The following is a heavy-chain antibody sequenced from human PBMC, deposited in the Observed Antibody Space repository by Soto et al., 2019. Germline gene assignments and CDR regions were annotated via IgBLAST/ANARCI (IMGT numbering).Heavy chain of an antibody. CDR2: IFYSGST. CDR3: AKASEYKCVNFPGSAP. CDR1: GGSISNYY. D-gene: IGHD1-1*01. Sequence: SETLSLTCTVSGGSISNYYWSWIRQPPGRGLEWIGHIFYSGSTNYNPALKSRVTISEDTSKSQFSLKLSSVTAADPAVYYCAKASEYKCVNFPGSAPWGKGTLVPVS. J-gene: IGHJ5*02. V-gene: IGHV4-59*01.